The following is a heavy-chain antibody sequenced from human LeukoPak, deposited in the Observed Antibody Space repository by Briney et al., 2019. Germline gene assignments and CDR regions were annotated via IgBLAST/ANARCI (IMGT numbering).Heavy chain of an antibody. CDR2: ISAYNGNT. CDR1: GYTFTSYG. V-gene: IGHV1-18*01. CDR3: ARGSYYDSRGIDY. D-gene: IGHD3-22*01. J-gene: IGHJ4*02. Sequence: ASVKVSCKASGYTFTSYGISWVRQAPGQGLEWMGWISAYNGNTNYAQKFQGRVTMTRDTSISTAYMELSRLRSDDTAVYYCARGSYYDSRGIDYWGQGTLVTVSS.